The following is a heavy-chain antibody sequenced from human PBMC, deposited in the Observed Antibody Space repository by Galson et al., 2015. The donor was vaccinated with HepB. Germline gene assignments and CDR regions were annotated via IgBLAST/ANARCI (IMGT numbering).Heavy chain of an antibody. Sequence: SLRLSCAASGFTFSNYSMNWVRQAPGKGLEWLSYISSSSRTTYYADSVKGRFTVSRDNAKDSLYLQMNSLRAEDTAVYYCAREQGYCTGGTCYSLDYFDYWGQGTLVTVSS. CDR2: ISSSSRTT. CDR1: GFTFSNYS. CDR3: AREQGYCTGGTCYSLDYFDY. V-gene: IGHV3-48*01. J-gene: IGHJ4*02. D-gene: IGHD2-15*01.